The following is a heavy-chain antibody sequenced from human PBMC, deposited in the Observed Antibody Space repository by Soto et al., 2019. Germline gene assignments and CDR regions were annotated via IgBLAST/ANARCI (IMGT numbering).Heavy chain of an antibody. CDR1: GGSISSGDYY. Sequence: QVQLQESGPGLVKPSQTLSLTCTVSGGSISSGDYYWSWIRQPPGKGLEWIGYIYYSGSTYYNPSLKSRXXIXVXXSKNQFSLKLSSVTAADTAVYYCARDLGSHYVPHYWGQGTLVTVSS. D-gene: IGHD3-10*02. CDR2: IYYSGST. V-gene: IGHV4-30-4*01. J-gene: IGHJ4*02. CDR3: ARDLGSHYVPHY.